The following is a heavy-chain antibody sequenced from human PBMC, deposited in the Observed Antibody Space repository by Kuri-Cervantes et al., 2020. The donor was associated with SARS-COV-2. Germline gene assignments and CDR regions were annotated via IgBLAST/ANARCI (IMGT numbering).Heavy chain of an antibody. D-gene: IGHD3-3*01. CDR3: ARDLLNVWSGYYYYYGMDV. J-gene: IGHJ6*02. CDR2: ISSSSSTI. CDR1: GFTFSSYG. V-gene: IGHV3-48*01. Sequence: GESLKISCAASGFTFSSYGMHRVRQSPGKGLEWVSYISSSSSTIYYADSVKGRFTISRDNAKNSLYLQMNSLRAEDTAVYYCARDLLNVWSGYYYYYGMDVWGQGTTVTVSS.